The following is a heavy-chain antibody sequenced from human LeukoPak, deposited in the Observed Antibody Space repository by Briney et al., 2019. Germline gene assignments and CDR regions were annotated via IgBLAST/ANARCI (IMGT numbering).Heavy chain of an antibody. CDR2: INHSGST. V-gene: IGHV4-34*01. CDR1: GGSFSGYY. D-gene: IGHD6-13*01. CDR3: ARRGIAAARDY. J-gene: IGHJ4*02. Sequence: SETLSLTCAVYGGSFSGYYWSWIRQPPGKGLEWIGEINHSGSTNYNPSLKSRVTILVDTSKNQFSLKLSSVTAADTAVYYCARRGIAAARDYWGQGTLVTVSS.